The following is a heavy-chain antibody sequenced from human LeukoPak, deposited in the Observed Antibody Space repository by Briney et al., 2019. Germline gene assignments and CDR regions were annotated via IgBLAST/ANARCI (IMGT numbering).Heavy chain of an antibody. D-gene: IGHD2-21*01. Sequence: PGGSLRLSCVGSGFTFRSHAMSWVRQAPEKGLEFVLGIYENGGTTYYADSVKGRFSISRDNSKNTLYLQVDSLRGEDTAVYYCAKDFRIGYSAHFDYWGQGALVTVSS. CDR3: AKDFRIGYSAHFDY. CDR1: GFTFRSHA. V-gene: IGHV3-23*01. J-gene: IGHJ4*02. CDR2: IYENGGTT.